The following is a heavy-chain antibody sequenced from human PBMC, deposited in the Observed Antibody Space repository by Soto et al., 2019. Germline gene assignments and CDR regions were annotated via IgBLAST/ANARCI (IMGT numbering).Heavy chain of an antibody. CDR1: GFTFDDYG. CDR2: INWNGGST. D-gene: IGHD2-15*01. CDR3: SRPGAYCSGGSFYSFDY. J-gene: IGHJ4*02. Sequence: EVQLVESGGGVVRPGGSMRLSCAASGFTFDDYGMSWVRQAPGKGLEWVSGINWNGGSTGYADSVKGRFTISRDNGKISLYLQIKSIRADETALYYFSRPGAYCSGGSFYSFDYWGQGTLVTVSS. V-gene: IGHV3-20*04.